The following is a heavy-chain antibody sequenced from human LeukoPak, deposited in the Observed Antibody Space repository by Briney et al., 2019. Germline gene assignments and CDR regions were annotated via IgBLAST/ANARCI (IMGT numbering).Heavy chain of an antibody. J-gene: IGHJ3*02. Sequence: SETLSLTCTVSGGSISSSSYYWGWIRQPPGKGLEWIGSIYYSGSTYYNPSLKSRVTISVDTSKNQFSLKLSSVTAADTAVYYCARLCLAGAGAFDIWGQGTMVTVSS. V-gene: IGHV4-39*07. D-gene: IGHD6-19*01. CDR2: IYYSGST. CDR1: GGSISSSSYY. CDR3: ARLCLAGAGAFDI.